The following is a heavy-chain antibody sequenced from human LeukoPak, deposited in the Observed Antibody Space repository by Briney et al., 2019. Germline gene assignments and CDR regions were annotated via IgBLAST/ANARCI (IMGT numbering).Heavy chain of an antibody. D-gene: IGHD5-18*01. V-gene: IGHV1-46*01. CDR1: GYTFTSYY. CDR2: INPSGGST. J-gene: IGHJ4*02. Sequence: ASVKVSCKASGYTFTSYYMHWVRQAPGQGLEWVGIINPSGGSTSYAQKFQGRVTMTRDTSTSTVYVELSSLRSEDTAVYYCARDMISYGYDYWGQGTLVTVSS. CDR3: ARDMISYGYDY.